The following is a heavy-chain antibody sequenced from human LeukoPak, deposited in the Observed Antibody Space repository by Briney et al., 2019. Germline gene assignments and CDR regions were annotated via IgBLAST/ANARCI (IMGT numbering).Heavy chain of an antibody. CDR3: ARARYGSGSLDS. CDR1: GESFSGHY. CDR2: ISHRGST. V-gene: IGHV4-34*01. Sequence: SETLSLTCAVYGESFSGHYWTWIRQPPERGLDWIGEISHRGSTTSNPSLNSRVSISVDTSKNQFSLQLTSVTAADTAVYYCARARYGSGSLDSWGQGTLVTVSS. J-gene: IGHJ4*02. D-gene: IGHD3-10*01.